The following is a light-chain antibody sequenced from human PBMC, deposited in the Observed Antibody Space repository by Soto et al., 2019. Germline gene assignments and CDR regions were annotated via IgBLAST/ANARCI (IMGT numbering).Light chain of an antibody. CDR2: AAS. Sequence: DIQLTQSQSFLSASVGDRVTITCRASQDISSYLAWYQQKPGKAPKLLIFAASTLQSGVPSRFSGRGSGTEFTLTISSLQPEDVATYYCQQLNSYSIFTFGPGTKVYI. CDR1: QDISSY. J-gene: IGKJ3*01. V-gene: IGKV1-9*01. CDR3: QQLNSYSIFT.